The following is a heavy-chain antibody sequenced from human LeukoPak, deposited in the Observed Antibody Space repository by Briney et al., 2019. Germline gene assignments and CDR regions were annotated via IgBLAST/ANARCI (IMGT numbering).Heavy chain of an antibody. CDR1: GVTFSSYS. J-gene: IGHJ4*02. Sequence: GGSLXLSCAASGVTFSSYSMSWVRQAPGKGLEWISVISGNGDVTVYADSVKGRFTISRDNSKNTLDLQMKSLRAEDTAIYYCAKACTTAARQPFDSWGQGTLVTVSS. CDR2: ISGNGDVT. CDR3: AKACTTAARQPFDS. V-gene: IGHV3-23*01. D-gene: IGHD6-6*01.